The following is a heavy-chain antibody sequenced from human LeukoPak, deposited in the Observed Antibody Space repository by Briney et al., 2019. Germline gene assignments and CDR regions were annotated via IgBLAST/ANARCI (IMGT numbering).Heavy chain of an antibody. CDR2: ISWNSGSI. CDR3: AKDMGSSAVAPDAFDI. V-gene: IGHV3-9*01. D-gene: IGHD6-19*01. Sequence: PGRSLRLSCAASGFTYDDCAMHWVRQAPGKGQEWVSGISWNSGSIGYADSVKGRFTISRDNAKNSLYLQMNSLRAEDTALYYCAKDMGSSAVAPDAFDIWGQGTMVTVSS. CDR1: GFTYDDCA. J-gene: IGHJ3*02.